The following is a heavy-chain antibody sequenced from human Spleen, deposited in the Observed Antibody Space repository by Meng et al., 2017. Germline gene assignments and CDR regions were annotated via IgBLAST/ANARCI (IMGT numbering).Heavy chain of an antibody. J-gene: IGHJ5*02. D-gene: IGHD1/OR15-1a*01. V-gene: IGHV4-39*01. Sequence: QPQLPESGPGLVKPSETLSLTCSVSGDSISSSDSYWGWIRQSPGKGLEWIGSIGHSGFTYCTPSLESRVTVSVDTSRSQFSLELTSVTAADTAVYYCVRSRAWVRTGFDPWGQGTLVTVSS. CDR3: VRSRAWVRTGFDP. CDR2: IGHSGFT. CDR1: GDSISSSDSY.